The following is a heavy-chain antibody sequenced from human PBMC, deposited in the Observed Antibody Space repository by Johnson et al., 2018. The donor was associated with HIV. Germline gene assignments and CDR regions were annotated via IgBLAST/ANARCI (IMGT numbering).Heavy chain of an antibody. V-gene: IGHV3-30-3*01. CDR1: GFTVSSNY. CDR2: ISYDGSNK. CDR3: ARERSSSRKAFDI. Sequence: QVQLVESGGGLIQPGGSLRLSCAASGFTVSSNYMSWVRQAPGKGLEWVAVISYDGSNKYYADSVKGRFTISRDNSKNTLYLQMNSLRTEDTAVYYCARERSSSRKAFDIWGQGTMVTVSS. D-gene: IGHD6-13*01. J-gene: IGHJ3*02.